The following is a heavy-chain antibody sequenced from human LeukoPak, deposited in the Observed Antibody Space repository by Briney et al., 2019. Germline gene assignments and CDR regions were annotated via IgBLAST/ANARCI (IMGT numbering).Heavy chain of an antibody. Sequence: VSSVKVSCMSSGYIFTHNGISWLPHAPGQGLKRMICISAYNGNTNYAQKLQGRVTMTTATTTSTGYMELRSLRSDDTAVYYCARDQYDSSGTLFDYWGQGTLVTVSS. D-gene: IGHD3-22*01. CDR3: ARDQYDSSGTLFDY. CDR1: GYIFTHNG. J-gene: IGHJ4*02. CDR2: ISAYNGNT. V-gene: IGHV1-18*01.